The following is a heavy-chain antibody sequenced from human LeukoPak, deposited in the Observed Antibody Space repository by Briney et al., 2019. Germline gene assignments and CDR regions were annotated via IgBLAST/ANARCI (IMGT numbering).Heavy chain of an antibody. Sequence: SETLSLTCAVYGGSFSGYYWSWIRQPPGKGLEWIGEINHSGSTNYNPSLKSRVTISVDTSKNQFSLKLSSVTAADTAVYYCARGLDLEWLLPPFDYWGQGTLVTVSS. CDR2: INHSGST. CDR3: ARGLDLEWLLPPFDY. V-gene: IGHV4-34*01. D-gene: IGHD3-3*01. CDR1: GGSFSGYY. J-gene: IGHJ4*02.